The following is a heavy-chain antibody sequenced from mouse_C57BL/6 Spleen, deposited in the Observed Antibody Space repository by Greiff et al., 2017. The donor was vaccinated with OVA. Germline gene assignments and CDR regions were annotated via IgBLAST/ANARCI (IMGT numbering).Heavy chain of an antibody. D-gene: IGHD1-1*01. CDR2: IDPSDSYT. J-gene: IGHJ1*03. V-gene: IGHV1-69*01. CDR3: AAPLYGSAYFDV. CDR1: GYTFTSYW. Sequence: QVQLQQPGAELVMPGASVKLSCKASGYTFTSYWMHWVKQRPGPGLEWIGEIDPSDSYTNYNQKFKGKSTLTVDKSSSTAYMQLSSLTSEDSAVYYCAAPLYGSAYFDVWGTGTTVTVSS.